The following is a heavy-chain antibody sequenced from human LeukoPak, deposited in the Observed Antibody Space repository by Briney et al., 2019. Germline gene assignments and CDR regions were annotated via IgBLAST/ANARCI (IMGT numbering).Heavy chain of an antibody. CDR3: ARERGTVTTS. D-gene: IGHD4-4*01. J-gene: IGHJ5*02. CDR2: ISWNSGSI. CDR1: GFTFDDYA. V-gene: IGHV3-9*01. Sequence: GGSLRLSCAASGFTFDDYAMHWVRQAPGKGLEWVSGISWNSGSIDYADSVKGRFTISRDNAKNSLYLQMNSLRDEDTAVYYCARERGTVTTSWGQGTLATVSS.